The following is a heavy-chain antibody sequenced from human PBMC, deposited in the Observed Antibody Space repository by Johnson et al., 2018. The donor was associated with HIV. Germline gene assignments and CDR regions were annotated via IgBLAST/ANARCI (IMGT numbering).Heavy chain of an antibody. Sequence: EVQLVESGGGLVQPGGSLRLSCAASGFTFSSYAMSWVRQAPGKGLEWVSAISGSGGSTYYTDSVTGRFTTSRDNSKNTLYLQMNSLRAEDTAVCFCARDWSWRGSLKGGGAFDILGQWTLVTVSA. V-gene: IGHV3-23*04. CDR2: ISGSGGST. J-gene: IGHJ3*02. CDR3: ARDWSWRGSLKGGGAFDI. CDR1: GFTFSSYA. D-gene: IGHD1-26*01.